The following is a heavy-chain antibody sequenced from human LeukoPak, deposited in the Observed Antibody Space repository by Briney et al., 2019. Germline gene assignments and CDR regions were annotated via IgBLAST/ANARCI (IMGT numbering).Heavy chain of an antibody. CDR3: AKSGGPGLNYFDY. Sequence: GSLRLSFAASGFPFSSYAMSWVRPAPGKGLAWVSAIGGSGGSTYYADSVKGRFTISRDNSKNTLYLQMNSLRAEDTAVYYCAKSGGPGLNYFDYWGQGTLVTVSS. J-gene: IGHJ4*02. V-gene: IGHV3-23*01. CDR2: IGGSGGST. CDR1: GFPFSSYA. D-gene: IGHD1-26*01.